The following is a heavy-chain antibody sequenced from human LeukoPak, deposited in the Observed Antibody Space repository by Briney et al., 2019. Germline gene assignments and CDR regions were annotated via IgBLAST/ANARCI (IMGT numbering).Heavy chain of an antibody. D-gene: IGHD3-22*01. CDR1: GYTFTGYY. CDR3: ARVSNGYYYDSSGPDY. Sequence: ASVKVSCRASGYTFTGYYMHWVRQAPGQGLEWMGWINPNSGGTNYAQKFQGRVTMTRDTSISTAYMELSRLRSDDTAVYYCARVSNGYYYDSSGPDYWGQGTLVTVSS. V-gene: IGHV1-2*02. CDR2: INPNSGGT. J-gene: IGHJ4*02.